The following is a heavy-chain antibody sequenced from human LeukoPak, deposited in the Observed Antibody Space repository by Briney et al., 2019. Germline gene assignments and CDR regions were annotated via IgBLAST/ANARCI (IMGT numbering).Heavy chain of an antibody. D-gene: IGHD3-16*02. CDR2: ISSSSSYI. V-gene: IGHV3-21*01. J-gene: IGHJ6*02. CDR3: ARDSGGLRLGELSFRPDYYYYYGMDV. Sequence: GGSLRLSCAASGFTFSSYSMNWVRQAPGKGLEWVSSISSSSSYIYYADSMKGRFTISRDDAKNSLYLQMNSLRAEDTAVYYCARDSGGLRLGELSFRPDYYYYYGMDVWGQGTTVTVSS. CDR1: GFTFSSYS.